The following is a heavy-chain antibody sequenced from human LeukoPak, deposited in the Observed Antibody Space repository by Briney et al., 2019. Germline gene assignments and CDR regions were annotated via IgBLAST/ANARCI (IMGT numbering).Heavy chain of an antibody. Sequence: PGGSLILSCAASGFTFNNCAMNWVRQAPGKGLEWVSAISVSGATTYYADSVKGRFTISRDNSKNTLSLQMNSLRAEDTAMYYCAKGDLRYPGAFDIWGQGTMVTISS. CDR3: AKGDLRYPGAFDI. CDR2: ISVSGATT. D-gene: IGHD3-9*01. CDR1: GFTFNNCA. V-gene: IGHV3-23*01. J-gene: IGHJ3*02.